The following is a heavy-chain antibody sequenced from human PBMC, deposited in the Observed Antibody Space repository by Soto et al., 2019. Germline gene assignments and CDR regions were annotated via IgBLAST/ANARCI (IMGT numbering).Heavy chain of an antibody. CDR3: ARELGIGYYFDY. V-gene: IGHV3-7*01. CDR1: GFTFSSYW. J-gene: IGHJ4*02. D-gene: IGHD7-27*01. Sequence: GESLKISCAASGFTFSSYWMSWVRQAPGKGLEWVANIKQDGSEKYYVDSVKGRFTISRDNAKNSLYLQMNSLRAEDTAVYYCARELGIGYYFDYWGQGTLVTVSS. CDR2: IKQDGSEK.